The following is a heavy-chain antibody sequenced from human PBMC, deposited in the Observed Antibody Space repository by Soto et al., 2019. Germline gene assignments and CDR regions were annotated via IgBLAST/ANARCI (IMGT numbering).Heavy chain of an antibody. V-gene: IGHV4-34*01. Sequence: SETLSLTCAVYGGSFSGYYWSWIRQPPGKGLEWIGEINHSGSTNYNPSLKSRVTISVDTSKNQFSLKLSSVTAADTAVYYCERASERYYFRFFDYWGQGTLVTVSS. J-gene: IGHJ4*02. CDR1: GGSFSGYY. D-gene: IGHD1-26*01. CDR2: INHSGST. CDR3: ERASERYYFRFFDY.